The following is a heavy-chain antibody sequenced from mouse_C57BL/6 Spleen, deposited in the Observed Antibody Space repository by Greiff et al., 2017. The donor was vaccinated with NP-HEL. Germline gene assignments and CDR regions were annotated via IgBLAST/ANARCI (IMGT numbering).Heavy chain of an antibody. V-gene: IGHV1-82*01. J-gene: IGHJ2*01. CDR3: ARSAYDYDVGHYFGY. CDR1: GYAFSSSW. CDR2: IYPGDGDP. D-gene: IGHD2-4*01. Sequence: VQLQESGPELVKPGASVKISCKASGYAFSSSWMNWVKQRPGTGLEWIGRIYPGDGDPNYNVKFKGKATLTEDKSASTDYMHLSSLTSEDSAVYFCARSAYDYDVGHYFGYWGQGTTRTVSS.